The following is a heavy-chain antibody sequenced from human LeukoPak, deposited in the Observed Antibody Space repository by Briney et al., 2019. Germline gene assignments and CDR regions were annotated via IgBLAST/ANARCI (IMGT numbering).Heavy chain of an antibody. V-gene: IGHV1-2*02. Sequence: GASVKVSCKASGYTFTGYYIHWVRQAPGQGLEWVGWINPNSGGTNYAQKFQGRVTTTRDTSISTAYMELSRLRPDDTAVYYCARDLFRGANWFDPWGQGTLVTVSS. CDR1: GYTFTGYY. CDR2: INPNSGGT. D-gene: IGHD3-10*01. J-gene: IGHJ5*02. CDR3: ARDLFRGANWFDP.